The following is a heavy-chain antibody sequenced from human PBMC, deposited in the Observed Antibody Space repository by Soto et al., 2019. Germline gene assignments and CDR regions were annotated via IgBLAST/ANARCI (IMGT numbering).Heavy chain of an antibody. CDR2: ISAYNGNT. CDR1: GSTFTSYG. J-gene: IGHJ3*02. CDR3: ASGGSYYYDSSGSAFDI. V-gene: IGHV1-18*01. D-gene: IGHD3-22*01. Sequence: ASVKVSCKASGSTFTSYGISWVRQAPGQGLEWMGWISAYNGNTNYAQKLQGRVTMTTDTSTSTAYMELRSLRSDYTAVYYCASGGSYYYDSSGSAFDIWGQGTMVTVSS.